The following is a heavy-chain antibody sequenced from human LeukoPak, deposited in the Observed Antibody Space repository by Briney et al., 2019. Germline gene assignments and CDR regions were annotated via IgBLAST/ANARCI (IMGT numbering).Heavy chain of an antibody. CDR3: ATVAVIRGVTYFDY. J-gene: IGHJ4*02. CDR1: GGSINSYY. D-gene: IGHD3-10*01. Sequence: SETLSLTCTVSGGSINSYYWSWIRQPPGKGLEWIAYLFYSGSTDYNPSLESRVTISVDTSKNQFSLKLRSVTAADTAVYYCATVAVIRGVTYFDYWGQGTLVTVSS. CDR2: LFYSGST. V-gene: IGHV4-59*01.